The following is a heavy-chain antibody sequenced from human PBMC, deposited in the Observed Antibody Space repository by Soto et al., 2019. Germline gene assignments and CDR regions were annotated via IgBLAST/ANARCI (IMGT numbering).Heavy chain of an antibody. J-gene: IGHJ4*02. D-gene: IGHD2-2*01. CDR1: GFTFADYA. Sequence: VQLVESGGGLVQPGRSLRLSCAASGFTFADYAIHWVRQAPGKGLEWVSGISWNSGPIGYADSVKGRFTISRDNAKNSLYLQMNSLRAEDTALYYCAKDGYCSSTSCYGYDFDYWGQGTLVTVSS. CDR3: AKDGYCSSTSCYGYDFDY. CDR2: ISWNSGPI. V-gene: IGHV3-9*01.